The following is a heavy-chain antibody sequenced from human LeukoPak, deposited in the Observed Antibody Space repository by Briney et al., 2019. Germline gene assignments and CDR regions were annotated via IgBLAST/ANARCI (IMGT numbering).Heavy chain of an antibody. CDR1: GFTFSSYA. CDR3: ARALGIGYGANAFDI. V-gene: IGHV3-30*04. D-gene: IGHD5-12*01. Sequence: GRSLRLSCAASGFTFSSYAMHWVRQAPGKGLEWVAVISYDGSNKYYADSVKGRFTISRDNSKNTLYLQMNSLRAEDTAVYYCARALGIGYGANAFDIWGQGTMVTVSS. CDR2: ISYDGSNK. J-gene: IGHJ3*02.